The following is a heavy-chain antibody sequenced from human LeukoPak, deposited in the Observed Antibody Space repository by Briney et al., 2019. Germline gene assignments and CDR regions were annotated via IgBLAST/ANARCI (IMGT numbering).Heavy chain of an antibody. CDR3: ARDRSYGSGYYYKNDAFDI. J-gene: IGHJ3*02. CDR2: IWYDGTNK. D-gene: IGHD3-10*01. Sequence: PGRSLRLSCAASGFTFSSYGMHWVRQAPGKGLEWVAVIWYDGTNKYYADCVKGRFTISRDNSKNTLYLQMNSLRAEDTAVYSCARDRSYGSGYYYKNDAFDIWGQGTMVTVSS. CDR1: GFTFSSYG. V-gene: IGHV3-33*01.